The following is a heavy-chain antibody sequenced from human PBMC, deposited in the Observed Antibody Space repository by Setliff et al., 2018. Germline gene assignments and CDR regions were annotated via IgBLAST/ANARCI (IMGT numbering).Heavy chain of an antibody. CDR1: GGTFTYYY. D-gene: IGHD6-6*01. Sequence: NPSETLSLTCAASGGTFTYYYWTWIRQSPAKGLEWIGEITHTGTTGSTKYNPYLKSRVTMSIDTSKNQFSLMVTSVTAADTAVYYCARGRNVASRLLDSWGQGTLVTVSS. CDR2: ITHTGTTGST. J-gene: IGHJ4*02. V-gene: IGHV4-34*01. CDR3: ARGRNVASRLLDS.